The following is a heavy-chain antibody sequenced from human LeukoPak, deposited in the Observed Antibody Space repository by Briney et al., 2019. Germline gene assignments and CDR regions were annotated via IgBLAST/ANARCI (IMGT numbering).Heavy chain of an antibody. V-gene: IGHV3-30*02. CDR3: ARDLQVGATVDY. J-gene: IGHJ4*02. CDR1: GFTFSSYG. Sequence: PGGSLRLSCAASGFTFSSYGMHWVRQAPGKGLEWVAFIRYDGSNKYYADSVKGRFTISRDNSKNTLYLQMNSLRAEDTAVYYCARDLQVGATVDYWGQGTLVTVSS. CDR2: IRYDGSNK. D-gene: IGHD1-26*01.